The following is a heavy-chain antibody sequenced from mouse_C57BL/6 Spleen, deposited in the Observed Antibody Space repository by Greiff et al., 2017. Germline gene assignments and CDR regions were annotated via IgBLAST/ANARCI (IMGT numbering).Heavy chain of an antibody. CDR2: ISSGGSYT. CDR1: GFTFSSYG. D-gene: IGHD1-1*01. J-gene: IGHJ3*01. V-gene: IGHV5-6*01. Sequence: EVQRVESGGDLVKPGGSLKLSCAASGFTFSSYGMSWVRQTPDKRLEWVATISSGGSYTYYPDSVKGRFTISRDNAKNTLYLQMSSLKSEDTAMYYCARPPYNYGSRGAWFAYWGQGTLVTVSA. CDR3: ARPPYNYGSRGAWFAY.